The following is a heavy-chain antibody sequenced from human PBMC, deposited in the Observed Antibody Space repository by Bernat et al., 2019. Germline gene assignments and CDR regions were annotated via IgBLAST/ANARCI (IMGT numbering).Heavy chain of an antibody. CDR2: ISSSSSYI. J-gene: IGHJ4*02. CDR3: AKDRELYSYGYRFDY. V-gene: IGHV3-21*01. D-gene: IGHD5-18*01. CDR1: GFTFSSYS. Sequence: EVQLVESGGGLVKPGGSLRLSCAASGFTFSSYSMNWVRQAPGKGLEWVSSISSSSSYIYYADSVKGRFTISRDNAKNSLYLQMNSLRAEDTAVYYCAKDRELYSYGYRFDYWGQGTLVTVSS.